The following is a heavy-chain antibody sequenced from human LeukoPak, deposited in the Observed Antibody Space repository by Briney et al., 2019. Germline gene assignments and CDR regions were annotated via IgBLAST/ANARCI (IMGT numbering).Heavy chain of an antibody. CDR3: ARAHVQWLVPRWFDP. Sequence: SETLSLTCTVSGGSISSYYWSWFRQPPGKGLEWIGYIYYSGSTNYNPSLKSRVTISVDTSKNQFSLKLSSVTAADTAVYYCARAHVQWLVPRWFDPWGQGTLVTVSS. V-gene: IGHV4-59*01. CDR2: IYYSGST. D-gene: IGHD6-19*01. J-gene: IGHJ5*02. CDR1: GGSISSYY.